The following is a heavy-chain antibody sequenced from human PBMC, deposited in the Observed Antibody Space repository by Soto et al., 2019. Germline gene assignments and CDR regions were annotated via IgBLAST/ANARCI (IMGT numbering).Heavy chain of an antibody. CDR1: GFTFSSYW. J-gene: IGHJ4*02. V-gene: IGHV3-7*01. D-gene: IGHD2-2*01. CDR2: IKQDGSEK. Sequence: EVQLVESGGGLDQPGGSLRLSCAASGFTFSSYWMSWVRQAPGKGLEWVANIKQDGSEKYYVDSVKGRFTISRDNAKNSLYLQMNSLRAEDTAVYYCAREGIVVVPAALYYFDYWGQGTLVTVSS. CDR3: AREGIVVVPAALYYFDY.